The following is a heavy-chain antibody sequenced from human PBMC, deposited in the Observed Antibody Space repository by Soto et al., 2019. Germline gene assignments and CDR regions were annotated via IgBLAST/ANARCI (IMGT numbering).Heavy chain of an antibody. J-gene: IGHJ4*02. CDR3: TSLSTVIDY. CDR1: GFTFSNAW. D-gene: IGHD4-17*01. Sequence: GGSLILSSQSSGFTFSNAWMRRFRQAPWKGLEWVGRIKSKPDGGTTDYAAPVKGRFTISRDDSKNTLYLQMNSMKTEDTAVYYCTSLSTVIDYWGQGTLVTVSS. CDR2: IKSKPDGGTT. V-gene: IGHV3-15*01.